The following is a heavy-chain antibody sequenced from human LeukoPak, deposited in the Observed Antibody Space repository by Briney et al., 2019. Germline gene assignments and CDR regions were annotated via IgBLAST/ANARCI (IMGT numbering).Heavy chain of an antibody. CDR3: AKAVNPIYYDSSGLDY. CDR1: GFTFSSYG. D-gene: IGHD3-22*01. J-gene: IGHJ4*02. Sequence: GWSLRLSCAASGFTFSSYGMHWVRQAPGKGLEWVAFTRYDGSNKYYADSVKGRFTISRDNSKNTLYLQMNSLRAEDTAVYYCAKAVNPIYYDSSGLDYWGQGTLATVSS. CDR2: TRYDGSNK. V-gene: IGHV3-30*02.